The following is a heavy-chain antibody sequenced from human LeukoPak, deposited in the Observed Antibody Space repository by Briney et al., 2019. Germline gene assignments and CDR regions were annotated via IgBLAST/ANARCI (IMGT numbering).Heavy chain of an antibody. CDR2: IKQDGSEK. Sequence: GGSLRPSCAASGFTFSSYWMSWVRQAPGKGLEWVANIKQDGSEKYYVDSVKGRFTISRDNAKNSLYLQMNSLRAEDTAVYYCATQAYDILTGYYIGGVYWGQGTLVTVSS. J-gene: IGHJ4*02. CDR1: GFTFSSYW. V-gene: IGHV3-7*03. D-gene: IGHD3-9*01. CDR3: ATQAYDILTGYYIGGVY.